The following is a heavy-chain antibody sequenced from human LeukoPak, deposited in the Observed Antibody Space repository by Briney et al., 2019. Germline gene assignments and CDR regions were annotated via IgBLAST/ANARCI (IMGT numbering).Heavy chain of an antibody. V-gene: IGHV4-4*07. CDR1: LGSISNVY. D-gene: IGHD1-26*01. CDR2: IYTSGST. CDR3: ARGSSGSYYVEDYFDY. J-gene: IGHJ4*02. Sequence: PSETLSPTCSVSLGSISNVYWSWIRQPAPQGLEWIGRIYTSGSTNYNPSLKSRVTMSVDTSKNQFSLKLSSVTAADTAVYYCARGSSGSYYVEDYFDYWGQGTLVTVSS.